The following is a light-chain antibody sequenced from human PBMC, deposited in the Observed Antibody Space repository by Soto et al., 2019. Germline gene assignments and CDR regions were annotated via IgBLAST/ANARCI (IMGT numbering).Light chain of an antibody. V-gene: IGKV1-17*01. CDR2: AAS. J-gene: IGKJ1*01. Sequence: DIQMTQAPSSLSASVGDRVTITCRASQGVRDALGWYQQKPGKAPKRLIYAASSLPLGVPSRFSGSGSGTEFTLTISSLQPEDSATYFCPQHNNYPRTVGQGTRV. CDR1: QGVRDA. CDR3: PQHNNYPRT.